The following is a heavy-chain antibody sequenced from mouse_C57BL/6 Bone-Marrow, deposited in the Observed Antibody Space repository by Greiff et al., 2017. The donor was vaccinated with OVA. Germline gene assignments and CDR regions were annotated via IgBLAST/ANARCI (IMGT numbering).Heavy chain of an antibody. J-gene: IGHJ2*01. Sequence: VKLQQPGAELVKPGASVKMSCKASGYTFTSYWITWVKQRPGQGLEWIGDIYPGSGSTNYNEKFKSKATLTVDTSSSTAYMQLSSLTSEDSAVYYCARAGNYYGSSSYFDYWGQGTTLTVSS. V-gene: IGHV1-55*01. CDR3: ARAGNYYGSSSYFDY. D-gene: IGHD1-1*01. CDR1: GYTFTSYW. CDR2: IYPGSGST.